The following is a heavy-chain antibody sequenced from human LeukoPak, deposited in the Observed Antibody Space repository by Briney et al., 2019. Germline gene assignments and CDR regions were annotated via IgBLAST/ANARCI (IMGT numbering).Heavy chain of an antibody. CDR3: ARDLLVVPAQHGMDV. V-gene: IGHV3-7*01. Sequence: GGSLRLSCAASGFTFTTYWMSWVRQAPGKGLEWMANIKQDGSEKYYVDSVKGRFTISRDNAKSSLYLQMNSLRAEDTAVYYCARDLLVVPAQHGMDVWGQGTTVTVSS. J-gene: IGHJ6*02. CDR2: IKQDGSEK. D-gene: IGHD2-2*01. CDR1: GFTFTTYW.